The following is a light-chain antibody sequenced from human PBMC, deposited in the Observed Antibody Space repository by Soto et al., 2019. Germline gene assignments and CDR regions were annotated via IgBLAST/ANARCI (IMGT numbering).Light chain of an antibody. Sequence: DIQMTQSPSSLSASVGDRVTITCRASQGISTYLNWYQEKPGKAPKLLISAASSLQRGVPSRFSGSGSETVFTLTIRSLQPEDFATYSCQQSSSTTWTFGQGTKVDIK. V-gene: IGKV1-39*01. CDR3: QQSSSTTWT. CDR2: AAS. CDR1: QGISTY. J-gene: IGKJ1*01.